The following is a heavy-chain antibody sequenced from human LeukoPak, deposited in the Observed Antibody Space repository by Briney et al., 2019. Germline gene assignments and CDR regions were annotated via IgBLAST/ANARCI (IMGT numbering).Heavy chain of an antibody. CDR3: ARGLTSGSYCDY. CDR2: IYYSGST. Sequence: SETLSLTCTVYGGSISSYYWSWIRQPPGKGLEWIGSIYYSGSTYYNPSLKSRVTISVDTSKNQFSLKLSSVTAADTAVYYCARGLTSGSYCDYWGQGTLVTVSS. D-gene: IGHD1-26*01. J-gene: IGHJ4*02. V-gene: IGHV4-59*12. CDR1: GGSISSYY.